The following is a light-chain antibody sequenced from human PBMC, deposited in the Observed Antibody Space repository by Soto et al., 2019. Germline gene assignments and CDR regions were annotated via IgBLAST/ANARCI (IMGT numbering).Light chain of an antibody. CDR1: QSISSY. V-gene: IGKV1-39*01. CDR2: AAS. Sequence: DIQMTQSPSSLSASVGDRVTITCRASQSISSYLNWYQQKPGKAPKLLIYAASSLQSGVPSRFSGSGSGTDFTLTISSLQPEDFATYYCQQSYSTLVRTFGQGTKVDIK. CDR3: QQSYSTLVRT. J-gene: IGKJ1*01.